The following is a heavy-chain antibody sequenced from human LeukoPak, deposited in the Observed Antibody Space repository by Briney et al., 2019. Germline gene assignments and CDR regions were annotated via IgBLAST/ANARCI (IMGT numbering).Heavy chain of an antibody. CDR2: INGDGSST. CDR1: GFTFSSYW. Sequence: GGSLRLSCAASGFTFSSYWMHWVRQAPGKGLVWVSRINGDGSSTSYADSVKGRFTISRDNAKNTLYLQMNSLRAEDTAVYYCARDLGYQLPNLPDYWGQGTLVTVSS. V-gene: IGHV3-74*01. D-gene: IGHD2-2*01. J-gene: IGHJ4*02. CDR3: ARDLGYQLPNLPDY.